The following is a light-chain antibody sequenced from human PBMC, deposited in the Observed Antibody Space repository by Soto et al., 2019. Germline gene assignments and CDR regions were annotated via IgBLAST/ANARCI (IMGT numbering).Light chain of an antibody. Sequence: EIVLTQSPGTLSLSPGIRATLSCRASQSVSSSYLAWYQQKPGQTPRLLIYGASSRATGIPDRFSGSGSGTDLTLTISRLEPEDFAVYYCQQYGSSPPTFGQGTKVEIK. V-gene: IGKV3-20*01. CDR3: QQYGSSPPT. J-gene: IGKJ1*01. CDR2: GAS. CDR1: QSVSSSY.